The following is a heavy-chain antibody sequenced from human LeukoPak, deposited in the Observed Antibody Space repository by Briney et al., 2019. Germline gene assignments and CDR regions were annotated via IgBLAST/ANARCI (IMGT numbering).Heavy chain of an antibody. CDR1: GFTFSDYS. V-gene: IGHV3-21*01. CDR3: ARDIGSSSSGLDY. Sequence: PGGSLRLSCAASGFTFSDYSMNWVRQAPGKGLEWVSSISGSSTYIYYADPVKGRFTISRDNAKNSLYLQMSSLRPEDTAVYYCARDIGSSSSGLDYWGQGTLITVS. CDR2: ISGSSTYI. D-gene: IGHD6-6*01. J-gene: IGHJ4*02.